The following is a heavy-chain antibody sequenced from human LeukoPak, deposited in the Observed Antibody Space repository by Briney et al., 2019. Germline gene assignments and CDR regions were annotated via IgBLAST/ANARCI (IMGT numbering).Heavy chain of an antibody. V-gene: IGHV3-7*01. CDR3: ARDHVVDGLVFDY. CDR1: GFTFSSHW. D-gene: IGHD2-15*01. CDR2: INQGGSEK. Sequence: GGSLRLSCAASGFTFSSHWMSWVRQAPGKGLEWVANINQGGSEKNYVGSVKGRFTISRDNAKNSLYLQMNSLRAEDTAIYYCARDHVVDGLVFDYWGQGTLVTVSS. J-gene: IGHJ4*02.